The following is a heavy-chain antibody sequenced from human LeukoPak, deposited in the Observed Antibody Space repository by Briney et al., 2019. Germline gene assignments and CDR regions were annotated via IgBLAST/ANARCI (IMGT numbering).Heavy chain of an antibody. CDR2: ISSSSSTI. D-gene: IGHD3-10*01. Sequence: GGSLRLSCAASGFTFRSIAMTWVRQAPGKGPEWVSHISSSSSTIYYADSVKGRFTISRDNAKNSLYLQMNSLRDEDTAVYYCVRGDGWFGELLNFDNWGQGTLVTVSS. CDR1: GFTFRSIA. CDR3: VRGDGWFGELLNFDN. V-gene: IGHV3-48*02. J-gene: IGHJ4*02.